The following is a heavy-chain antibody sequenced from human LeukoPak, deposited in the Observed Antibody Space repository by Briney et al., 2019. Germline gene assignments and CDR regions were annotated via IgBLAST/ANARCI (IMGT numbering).Heavy chain of an antibody. D-gene: IGHD2-15*01. J-gene: IGHJ6*03. CDR3: AKDSGSKGYSFYYMHV. V-gene: IGHV3-33*06. Sequence: GESLRLSCAASGFTFSSYGMHWVRQAPGKGLEWVAVIWYDGSNKYYADSVKGRFTISRDNSKNTLYLQMNRLRSEDTAVYYCAKDSGSKGYSFYYMHVWVKGTTVTVSS. CDR2: IWYDGSNK. CDR1: GFTFSSYG.